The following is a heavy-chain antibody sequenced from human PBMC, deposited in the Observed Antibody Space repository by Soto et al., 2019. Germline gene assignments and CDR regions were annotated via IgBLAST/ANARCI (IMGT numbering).Heavy chain of an antibody. CDR3: ARENGGSYSPYYYYYGMDV. Sequence: GGSLRLSCAASGFTFSSYAMHWVRQAPGNGLEWVAVISYDGSNKYYADSVKGRFTISRDNSKNTLYLQMNSLRAEDTAVYYCARENGGSYSPYYYYYGMDVWGQGTTVTVSS. V-gene: IGHV3-30-3*01. CDR2: ISYDGSNK. J-gene: IGHJ6*02. D-gene: IGHD1-26*01. CDR1: GFTFSSYA.